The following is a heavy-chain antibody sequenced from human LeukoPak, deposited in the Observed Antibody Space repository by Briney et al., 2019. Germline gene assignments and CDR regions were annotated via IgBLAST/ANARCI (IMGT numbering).Heavy chain of an antibody. CDR3: ARSEWAFDY. D-gene: IGHD1-26*01. Sequence: PGGSLRLSCAASGFTFSSYSMNWVRQAPGKALEWVSSISSGSSYIYYADSVKGRFTISRDNAKNSLYLQMNGLRAEDTAVYYCARSEWAFDYWGQGTLVTVSS. V-gene: IGHV3-21*01. J-gene: IGHJ4*02. CDR2: ISSGSSYI. CDR1: GFTFSSYS.